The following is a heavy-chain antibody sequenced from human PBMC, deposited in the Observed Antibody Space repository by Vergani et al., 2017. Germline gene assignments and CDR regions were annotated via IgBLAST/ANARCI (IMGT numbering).Heavy chain of an antibody. V-gene: IGHV3-30*01. J-gene: IGHJ4*02. CDR1: GFTFSSYA. Sequence: VQLVESGGGLVKPGGSLRLSCAASGFTFSSYAMHWVRQAPGKGLEWVAGISYDGSNKYYADSVKGRFTISRDNSKNTLYLQMNSLRAEDTAVYYCARLIVATITGNDYWGQGTLVTVSS. D-gene: IGHD5-12*01. CDR2: ISYDGSNK. CDR3: ARLIVATITGNDY.